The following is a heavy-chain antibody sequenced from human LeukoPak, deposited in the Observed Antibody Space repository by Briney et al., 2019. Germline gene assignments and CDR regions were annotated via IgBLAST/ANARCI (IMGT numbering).Heavy chain of an antibody. CDR2: IYYSGST. V-gene: IGHV4-31*03. J-gene: IGHJ5*02. D-gene: IGHD3-10*01. Sequence: SETLSLTCTVSGVSISSGGYYWSWLRQHPGKGLEWIGYIYYSGSTYYDPSLKSRVTISVDMSKNQFSLKLSSVTAADTAVYYCARVLRYYYGSGEFDPWGQGTLVTVSS. CDR1: GVSISSGGYY. CDR3: ARVLRYYYGSGEFDP.